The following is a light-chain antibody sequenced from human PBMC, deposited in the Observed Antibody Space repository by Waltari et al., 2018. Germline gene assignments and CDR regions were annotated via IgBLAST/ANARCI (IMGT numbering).Light chain of an antibody. J-gene: IGKJ3*01. Sequence: DIQMTQSPSSLSASVGDRVTITCQASHDIINYLNWYQQKPGKAPKRLIYESSNVETGVPSRFSGSGSGTDFTFTISSLQPEDIATYYCQQYNNIPQTFGPGTRVEIK. CDR2: ESS. CDR1: HDIINY. V-gene: IGKV1-33*01. CDR3: QQYNNIPQT.